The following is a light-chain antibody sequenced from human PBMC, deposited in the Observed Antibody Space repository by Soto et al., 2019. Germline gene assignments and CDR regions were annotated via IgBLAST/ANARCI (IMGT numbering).Light chain of an antibody. CDR3: SSYAGSNIYVV. V-gene: IGLV2-8*02. Sequence: QSELTQPASVSRSPGQSITISCNGTSSDVGGYNYVSWYQQHPGKAPKLMIYEVSKRPSGVPDRFSGSKSGNTASLTVSGLQAEDEADYYCSSYAGSNIYVVFGGGTQLTVL. J-gene: IGLJ2*01. CDR1: SSDVGGYNY. CDR2: EVS.